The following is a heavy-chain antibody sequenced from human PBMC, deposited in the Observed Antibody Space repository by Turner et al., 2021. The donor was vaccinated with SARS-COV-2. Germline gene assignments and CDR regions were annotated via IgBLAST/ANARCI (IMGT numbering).Heavy chain of an antibody. CDR2: IWYDGSNK. D-gene: IGHD5-18*01. J-gene: IGHJ6*02. CDR3: ARDLEGAMVTYYYGMDV. CDR1: GFTFSSYG. V-gene: IGHV3-33*01. Sequence: QVQLVESGGGVVQPGRSLRRSCAASGFTFSSYGMHWVRQAPGKGLEWVAVIWYDGSNKYYADSVKGRFTISRDNSKNTLYLQMNSLRAEDTAVYYCARDLEGAMVTYYYGMDVWGQGTTVTVSS.